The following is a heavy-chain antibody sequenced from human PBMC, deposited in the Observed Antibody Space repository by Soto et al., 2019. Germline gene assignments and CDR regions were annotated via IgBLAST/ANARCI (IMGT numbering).Heavy chain of an antibody. CDR1: GYTFTNYW. Sequence: PVESLKISCKGSGYTFTNYWIGCVRQMPGKGLEWMGIIYPGDSDTKYNPSFQGQVTISADKSITTTYLRWTSLKASDTAIYYCAASIFYYGMDVWGQGTTVTVSS. CDR2: IYPGDSDT. V-gene: IGHV5-51*01. J-gene: IGHJ6*02. CDR3: AASIFYYGMDV.